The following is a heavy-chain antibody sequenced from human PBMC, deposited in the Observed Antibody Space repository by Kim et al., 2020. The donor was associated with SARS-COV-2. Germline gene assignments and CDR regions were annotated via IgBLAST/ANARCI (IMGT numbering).Heavy chain of an antibody. V-gene: IGHV3-49*04. D-gene: IGHD2-15*01. Sequence: GGSLRLSCTASGFTFGDYAMSWVRQAPGKGLEWVGFIRSKAYGGSTEYAASVKGRFTISRDDSKSIAYLQMNSLKTEDTAVYYCTRDDSSGGSWHSSMLPYYYYYGMGVWGQGTTVTVSS. CDR3: TRDDSSGGSWHSSMLPYYYYYGMGV. J-gene: IGHJ6*02. CDR1: GFTFGDYA. CDR2: IRSKAYGGST.